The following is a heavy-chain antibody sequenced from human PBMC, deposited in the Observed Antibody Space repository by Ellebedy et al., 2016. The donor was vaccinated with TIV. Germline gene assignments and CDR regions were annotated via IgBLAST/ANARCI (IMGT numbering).Heavy chain of an antibody. V-gene: IGHV1-2*02. CDR2: INPNSGGT. CDR3: ARVRESSGFTD. Sequence: ASVKVSXKASGYTFTGYYMHWVRQAPGQGLEWMGWINPNSGGTNYAQKFQGRVTITADKSTSTAYMELSSLRSEDTAVYYCARVRESSGFTDWGQGTLVTVSS. D-gene: IGHD3-22*01. CDR1: GYTFTGYY. J-gene: IGHJ4*02.